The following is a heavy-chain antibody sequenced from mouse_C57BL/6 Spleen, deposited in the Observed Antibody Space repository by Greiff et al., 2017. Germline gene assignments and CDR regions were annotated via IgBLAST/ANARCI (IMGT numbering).Heavy chain of an antibody. CDR3: ARGIYDYDEGYYFDY. D-gene: IGHD2-4*01. CDR2: INPNNGGT. V-gene: IGHV1-26*01. J-gene: IGHJ2*01. CDR1: GYTFTDYY. Sequence: VQLQQSGPELVKPGASVKISCKASGYTFTDYYMNWVKQSHGKSLEWIGDINPNNGGTSYNQKFKGKATLTVDKSSSTAYMDLRSLTSEDSAVYYCARGIYDYDEGYYFDYWGQGTTLTVSS.